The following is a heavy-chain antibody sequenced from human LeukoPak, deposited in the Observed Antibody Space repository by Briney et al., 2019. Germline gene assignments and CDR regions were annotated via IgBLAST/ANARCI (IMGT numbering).Heavy chain of an antibody. CDR1: GGSFSGYY. D-gene: IGHD3-22*01. V-gene: IGHV4-34*01. J-gene: IGHJ4*02. CDR2: INHSGST. CDR3: ASFRWLLDFDY. Sequence: SETLSLTCAVYGGSFSGYYWSWICQPPGKGLEWIGEINHSGSTNYNPSLKSRVTISVDTSKNQFSLKLSSVTAADTAVYYCASFRWLLDFDYWGQGTLVTVSS.